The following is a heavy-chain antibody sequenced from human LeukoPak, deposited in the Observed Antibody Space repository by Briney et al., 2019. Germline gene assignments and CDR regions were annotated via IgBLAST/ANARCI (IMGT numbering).Heavy chain of an antibody. CDR2: INPSGGST. Sequence: ASVKVSCKASGYTFTSDYMHWVRQAPGQGLEWMGIINPSGGSTSYAQKFQGRVTMTRDTSTSTVYMELSSLRSEDTAVYYCARGYCSGGSCYDWFDPWGQGTLVTVSS. CDR3: ARGYCSGGSCYDWFDP. CDR1: GYTFTSDY. J-gene: IGHJ5*02. D-gene: IGHD2-15*01. V-gene: IGHV1-46*01.